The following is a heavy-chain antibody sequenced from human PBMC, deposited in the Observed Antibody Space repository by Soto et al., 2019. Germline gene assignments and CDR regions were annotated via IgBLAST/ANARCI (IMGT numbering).Heavy chain of an antibody. CDR1: GVPFISYS. Sequence: GGSLRLSCAASGVPFISYSMNWVRQAPGKGLEWVSYISSSSSTIYYADSVKGRFTISRDNAKNSLYLQMNSLRAEDTAVYYCARHPERIAQIGWFDPWGQGTLVTVSS. CDR3: ARHPERIAQIGWFDP. J-gene: IGHJ5*02. CDR2: ISSSSSTI. V-gene: IGHV3-48*01. D-gene: IGHD6-13*01.